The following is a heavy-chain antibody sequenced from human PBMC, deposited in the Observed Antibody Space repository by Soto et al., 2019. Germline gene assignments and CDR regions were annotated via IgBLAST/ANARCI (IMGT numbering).Heavy chain of an antibody. CDR2: INHSGST. D-gene: IGHD2-15*01. V-gene: IGHV4-34*01. Sequence: SETLSLTCAVYGGSFSGYYWSWIRQPPGKGLEWIGEINHSGSTNYNPSLKSRVTISVDTSKNQFSLKLSSVTAADTAVYYCARGLGYCSGGSCQLSYYYGMDVWGQGTTVTVSS. CDR3: ARGLGYCSGGSCQLSYYYGMDV. J-gene: IGHJ6*02. CDR1: GGSFSGYY.